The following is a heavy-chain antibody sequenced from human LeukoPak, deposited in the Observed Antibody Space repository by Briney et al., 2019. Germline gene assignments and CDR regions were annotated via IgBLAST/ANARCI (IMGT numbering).Heavy chain of an antibody. CDR1: AFTFSSYA. CDR2: ITDSGDAT. D-gene: IGHD2-2*02. CDR3: AKLGTDCSSTSCYRRSFDY. V-gene: IGHV3-23*01. J-gene: IGHJ4*02. Sequence: PGGSLRLSCAASAFTFSSYAMSWVRQASGKGLEWVSAITDSGDATYYADSVKGRFTISRDNSKNTLYLQMNSLRAEDTAVYYCAKLGTDCSSTSCYRRSFDYWGQGTLVTVSS.